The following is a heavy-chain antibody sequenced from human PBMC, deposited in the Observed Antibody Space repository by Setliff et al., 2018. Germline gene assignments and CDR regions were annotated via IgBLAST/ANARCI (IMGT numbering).Heavy chain of an antibody. CDR3: AKHISQYYYYGMDV. CDR1: GFTFDNYA. Sequence: AGGSLRLSCAASGFTFDNYAMHWVRQAPGKGLEWVSLISWDGGSTYYADSVKGRFTISRDNSKNSLYLQMNSLRAEDTALYYCAKHISQYYYYGMDVWGQGTTVTVSS. J-gene: IGHJ6*02. V-gene: IGHV3-43D*04. CDR2: ISWDGGST.